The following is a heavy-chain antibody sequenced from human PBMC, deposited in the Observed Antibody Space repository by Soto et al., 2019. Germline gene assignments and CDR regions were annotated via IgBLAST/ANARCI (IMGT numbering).Heavy chain of an antibody. CDR3: ARGLPLLRFLEWLSTPQGAFDI. Sequence: TPPPPRALFWGCLRGFHLGPILHPPGKGRGGGGEINHSGSTNYNPSLKSRVTISVDTSKNQFSLKLSSVTAADTAVYYCARGLPLLRFLEWLSTPQGAFDIWGQGTMVTVSS. V-gene: IGHV4-34*01. J-gene: IGHJ3*02. CDR2: INHSGST. CDR1: WGCLRGFH. D-gene: IGHD3-3*01.